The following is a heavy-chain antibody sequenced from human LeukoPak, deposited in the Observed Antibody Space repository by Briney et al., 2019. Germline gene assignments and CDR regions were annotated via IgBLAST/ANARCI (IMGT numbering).Heavy chain of an antibody. CDR3: ARGPASLYGSSWTFDY. V-gene: IGHV1-18*01. Sequence: GASVKVSCKASGYTFTSYGISWVRQAPGKGLEWMGWISAYNGNTNYAQKLQGRVTMTTDTSTSTAYMELRSLRSDDTAVYYCARGPASLYGSSWTFDYWGQGTLVTVSS. CDR2: ISAYNGNT. D-gene: IGHD6-13*01. CDR1: GYTFTSYG. J-gene: IGHJ4*02.